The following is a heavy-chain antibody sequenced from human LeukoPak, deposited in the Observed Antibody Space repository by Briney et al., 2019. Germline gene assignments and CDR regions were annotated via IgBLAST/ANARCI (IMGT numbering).Heavy chain of an antibody. Sequence: PGGSLRLSCAASGFTFSSYAMSWVRQAPGKGLEWVSAISGSGGSTYYADSVKGRFNISRDNSKNTLYLQMNSLRAEDTAVYYCARRLGYCSSTSCYVAPFDYWGQGTLVTVSS. D-gene: IGHD2-2*01. CDR1: GFTFSSYA. V-gene: IGHV3-23*01. CDR2: ISGSGGST. J-gene: IGHJ4*02. CDR3: ARRLGYCSSTSCYVAPFDY.